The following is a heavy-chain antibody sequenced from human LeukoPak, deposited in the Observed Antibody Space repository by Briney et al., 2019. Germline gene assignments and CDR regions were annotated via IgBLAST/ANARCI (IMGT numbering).Heavy chain of an antibody. Sequence: PGGSLRLSCAASGFTFSSYAMHWVRQAPGKGLEWVAVISYDGSNKYYADSVKGRFTISRDNSKNTLYLQMNSLRAEDTAVYYCARAERGSGSYPDAFDIWGQGTMVTVSS. V-gene: IGHV3-30-3*01. CDR2: ISYDGSNK. CDR3: ARAERGSGSYPDAFDI. CDR1: GFTFSSYA. J-gene: IGHJ3*02. D-gene: IGHD3-10*01.